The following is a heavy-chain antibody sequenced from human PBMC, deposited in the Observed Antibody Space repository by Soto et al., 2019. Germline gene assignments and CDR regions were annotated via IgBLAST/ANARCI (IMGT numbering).Heavy chain of an antibody. CDR3: ARESDSYGVIKSYAFDI. CDR2: IIPIFGTA. D-gene: IGHD3-22*01. V-gene: IGHV1-69*01. J-gene: IGHJ3*02. Sequence: QVQLVQSGAEVKKPGSSVKVSCKASGGTFSSYAISWVRQAPGQGLEWMGGIIPIFGTANYAQKFQGRVTITADESTNTAYMELSSLRSEDTAVYYCARESDSYGVIKSYAFDIWGQGTMVTVSS. CDR1: GGTFSSYA.